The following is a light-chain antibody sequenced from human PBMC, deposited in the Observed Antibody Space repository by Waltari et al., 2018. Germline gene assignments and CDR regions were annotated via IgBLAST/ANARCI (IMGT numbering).Light chain of an antibody. V-gene: IGLV1-44*01. CDR2: KNQ. J-gene: IGLJ3*02. CDR1: NSNIGFNT. Sequence: QSVLTQPPSASGTPGQRVAISCSGSNSNIGFNTVNWYQQLPGMAPKLLIYKNQPRPAGVPNRCSGSKSATSASRAISGLQADDEADYYCETWDDDLDGRVFGGGTKLTVL. CDR3: ETWDDDLDGRV.